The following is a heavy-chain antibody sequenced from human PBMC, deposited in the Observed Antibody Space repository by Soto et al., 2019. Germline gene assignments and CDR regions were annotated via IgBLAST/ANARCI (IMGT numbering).Heavy chain of an antibody. D-gene: IGHD2-2*01. CDR1: GYTFTGYY. Sequence: ASVKVSCKASGYTFTGYYMHWVRQAPGQGLEWMGWINPNSGGTNYAQKFQGWVTMTRDTYISTAYMELSRLRSDDTAVYYCARSMVVVPAEAFDIWGQGTMVTVSS. J-gene: IGHJ3*02. CDR2: INPNSGGT. CDR3: ARSMVVVPAEAFDI. V-gene: IGHV1-2*04.